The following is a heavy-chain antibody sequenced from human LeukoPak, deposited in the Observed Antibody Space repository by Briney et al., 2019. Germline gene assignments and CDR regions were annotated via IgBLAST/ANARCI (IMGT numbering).Heavy chain of an antibody. V-gene: IGHV1-46*03. D-gene: IGHD1-26*01. J-gene: IGHJ4*02. CDR2: INPSGGST. CDR3: AKGGNLRVGAPDY. CDR1: GYTFTSYY. Sequence: ASVKVSCKASGYTFTSYYMHWVRQAPGQGLEWMGIINPSGGSTSYAQKFQGRVTMTRDTSISTAYMELSRLRSDDTAVYYCAKGGNLRVGAPDYWGQGTLVTVSS.